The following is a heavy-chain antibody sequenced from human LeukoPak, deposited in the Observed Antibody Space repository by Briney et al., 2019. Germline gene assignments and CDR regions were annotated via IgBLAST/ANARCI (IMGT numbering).Heavy chain of an antibody. CDR2: IVVGSGNT. J-gene: IGHJ6*02. CDR3: AVTPRPSGERITIFGVDPYYYYGMDV. D-gene: IGHD3-3*01. Sequence: SVKISCKASGFTFTSSAMQWVRQARGQRLEWIGWIVVGSGNTNYAQKFQERVTITRDMSTSTAYMELSSLRSEDTAVYYCAVTPRPSGERITIFGVDPYYYYGMDVWGQGTTVTVSS. CDR1: GFTFTSSA. V-gene: IGHV1-58*02.